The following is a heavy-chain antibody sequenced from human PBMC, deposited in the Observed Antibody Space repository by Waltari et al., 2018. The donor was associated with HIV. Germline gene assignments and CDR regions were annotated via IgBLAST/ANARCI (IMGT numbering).Heavy chain of an antibody. V-gene: IGHV3-30*04. CDR3: ARDSLEVVGLYYFDY. CDR1: GFTFSSYA. Sequence: QVQLVESGGGVVQPGRSLRLSCAASGFTFSSYAMHWVRQAPGKGLEWVAVISYDGSNKYYADSVKGRFTISRDNSKNTLYLQMNSLRAEDTAVYYCARDSLEVVGLYYFDYWGQGTLVTVSS. CDR2: ISYDGSNK. D-gene: IGHD1-26*01. J-gene: IGHJ4*02.